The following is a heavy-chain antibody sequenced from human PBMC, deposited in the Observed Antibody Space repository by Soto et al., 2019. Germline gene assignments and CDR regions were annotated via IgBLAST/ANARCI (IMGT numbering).Heavy chain of an antibody. CDR1: GGSFSGYY. V-gene: IGHV4-34*01. Sequence: SETLSLTCAVYGGSFSGYYWSWIRQPPGKGLEWIGEINHSGSTNYNPSLKSRVTISVDTSKNQFSLKLSSVTAADTAVYYCATSPSRYFDYWGQGTQVTVSS. CDR3: ATSPSRYFDY. CDR2: INHSGST. J-gene: IGHJ4*02.